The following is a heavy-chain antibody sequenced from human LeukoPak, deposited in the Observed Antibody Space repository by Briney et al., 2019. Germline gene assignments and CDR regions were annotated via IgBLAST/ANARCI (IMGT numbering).Heavy chain of an antibody. CDR2: IYYSGST. Sequence: SETLSLTCTVSGGSISSSSYYWGWIRQPPGKGLEWIGSIYYSGSTYYNPSLKSRVTISVDTSKNQFSLKLSSVTAADTAVYYCANVGYCSSTSCYRVLQDQVDFDYWGQGTLVTVSS. CDR1: GGSISSSSYY. J-gene: IGHJ4*02. D-gene: IGHD2-2*02. V-gene: IGHV4-39*01. CDR3: ANVGYCSSTSCYRVLQDQVDFDY.